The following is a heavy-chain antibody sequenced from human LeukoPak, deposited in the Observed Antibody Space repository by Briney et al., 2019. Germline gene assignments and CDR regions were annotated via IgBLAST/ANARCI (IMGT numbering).Heavy chain of an antibody. Sequence: GKSLRLSCAASGFTFSSYAMHWVRQAPGKGLEWVAVISYDGSNKYYADSVKGRFTISRDNSKDTLYLQMSSLRAEDTAVYYCARGYPCSGGSCYSNGMDVWGQGTTVTVSS. CDR3: ARGYPCSGGSCYSNGMDV. CDR1: GFTFSSYA. D-gene: IGHD2-15*01. V-gene: IGHV3-30-3*01. CDR2: ISYDGSNK. J-gene: IGHJ6*02.